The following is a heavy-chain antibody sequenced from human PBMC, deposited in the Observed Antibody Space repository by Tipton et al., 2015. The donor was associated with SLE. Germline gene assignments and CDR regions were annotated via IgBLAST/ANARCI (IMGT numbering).Heavy chain of an antibody. CDR3: VRTPLGGNDY. V-gene: IGHV1-18*01. J-gene: IGHJ4*02. D-gene: IGHD2-15*01. CDR2: INVNTGNT. CDR1: GYSFTTYG. Sequence: QSGAEVKKAGASVKVSCKASGYSFTTYGISWVRQAPGQGLEWMGWINVNTGNTKYSQKFQGRVTVTTDTSARTAYMELRSLRSDDTAMYYCVRTPLGGNDYWGQGTRVIVSS.